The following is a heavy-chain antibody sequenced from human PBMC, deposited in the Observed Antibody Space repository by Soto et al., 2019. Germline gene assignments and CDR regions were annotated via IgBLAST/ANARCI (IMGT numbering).Heavy chain of an antibody. CDR2: ISGSGGST. V-gene: IGHV3-23*01. CDR1: GFTFSSYA. Sequence: GGFLRLSCAASGFTFSSYAMSWVRQAPGKGLEWVSAISGSGGSTYYADSVKGRFTISRDNSKNTLYLQMNSLRAEDTAVYYCAKKMDYDILTFDYWGQGTLVTVSS. CDR3: AKKMDYDILTFDY. J-gene: IGHJ4*02. D-gene: IGHD3-9*01.